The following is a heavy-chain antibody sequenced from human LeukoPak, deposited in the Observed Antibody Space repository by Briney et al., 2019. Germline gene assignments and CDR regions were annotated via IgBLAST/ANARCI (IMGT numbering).Heavy chain of an antibody. CDR1: GGSTINYY. CDR3: ARLKFYDSTGYNQGYYMDV. J-gene: IGHJ6*03. D-gene: IGHD3-22*01. V-gene: IGHV4-4*07. CDR2: MYITGTT. Sequence: NPAETLSLTCTVSGGSTINYYWSWIRQSAGKGLEWVGRMYITGTTDYNPSLKSRLTMSIDTSKNHFSLNLRSVTAADTAVYYCARLKFYDSTGYNQGYYMDVWGKGLTVTVSS.